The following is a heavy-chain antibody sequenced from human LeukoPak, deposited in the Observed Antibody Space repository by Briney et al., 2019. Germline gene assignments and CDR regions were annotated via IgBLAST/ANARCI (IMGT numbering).Heavy chain of an antibody. Sequence: GGSLRLSCAASGFTFSSYDMHWVRQATGKGLEWVSAIGTAGDTYYPGSVKGRFTISRENAKNSLYLQMNSLRAGDTAVYYCAGADRTYYYMDVWGKGTTVTISS. CDR2: IGTAGDT. CDR1: GFTFSSYD. CDR3: AGADRTYYYMDV. V-gene: IGHV3-13*01. J-gene: IGHJ6*03.